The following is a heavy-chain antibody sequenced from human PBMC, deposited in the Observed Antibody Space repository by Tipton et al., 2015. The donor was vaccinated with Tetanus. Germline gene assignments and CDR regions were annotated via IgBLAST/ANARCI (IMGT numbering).Heavy chain of an antibody. D-gene: IGHD3-22*01. CDR2: IDPRDSAA. Sequence: QLVQSGAEVKKPGESLKISCQGSGYRFANYSIGWVRQMPGKGLEWVGIIDPRDSAARYGPSFRGQVIISADKSISTTSLQWGSLTASDTGIYYCARRRSAVLSGGYHWYFDLWGRGTMVTVSS. CDR1: GYRFANYS. V-gene: IGHV5-51*01. J-gene: IGHJ2*01. CDR3: ARRRSAVLSGGYHWYFDL.